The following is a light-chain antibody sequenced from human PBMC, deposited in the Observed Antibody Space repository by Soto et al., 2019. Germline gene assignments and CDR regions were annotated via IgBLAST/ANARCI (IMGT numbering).Light chain of an antibody. J-gene: IGKJ2*01. CDR3: QQYNYWPYT. CDR2: GAS. V-gene: IGKV3-15*01. CDR1: QSVSSN. Sequence: EIVMTQSPATLSVSPGERAALSCRASQSVSSNFACYQHKPGQAPRLLIYGASTRATGIPARFSGSGSGTEFTLTISSLQSEDFAVYYCQQYNYWPYTFGQGTKLEIK.